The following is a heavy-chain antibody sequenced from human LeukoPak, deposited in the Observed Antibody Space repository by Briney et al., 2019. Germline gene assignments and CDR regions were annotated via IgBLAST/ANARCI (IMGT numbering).Heavy chain of an antibody. CDR3: TRLVGAND. V-gene: IGHV3-72*01. CDR1: GFTFSDHA. J-gene: IGHJ4*02. CDR2: IRNKANSYTT. D-gene: IGHD1-26*01. Sequence: PGGSLRLSCAASGFTFSDHAMDWVRQAPGKGLEWVGRIRNKANSYTTEYAASVQGRFTVSRDDSKNSLYLQMNSMKTEDTAVYDCTRLVGANDWGQGTLVTVSS.